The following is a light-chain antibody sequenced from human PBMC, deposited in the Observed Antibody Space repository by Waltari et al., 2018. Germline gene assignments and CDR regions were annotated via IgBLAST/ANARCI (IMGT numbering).Light chain of an antibody. V-gene: IGKV3-20*01. CDR3: QQYGSSPPIT. CDR1: QSISSNY. Sequence: EIVLTQSPGTLSLSPGERATLSCRASQSISSNYLAWYQQKSGQAPRLLIYGAFNRATGIPDRFSGSGSGTDFTLTISGLDPEDFAVYYCQQYGSSPPITFGQGTRLEIK. CDR2: GAF. J-gene: IGKJ5*01.